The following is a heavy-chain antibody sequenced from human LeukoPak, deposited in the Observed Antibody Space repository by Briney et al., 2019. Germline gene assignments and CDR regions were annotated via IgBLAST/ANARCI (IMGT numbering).Heavy chain of an antibody. J-gene: IGHJ4*02. CDR1: GYTFTDYA. V-gene: IGHV1-3*01. CDR3: AIELWPFYFDY. Sequence: ASVKVSCKASGYTFTDYAMHWVRQAPGQRLEWMGWINAGNGNTKYSQKFQGRVTITRDTSASTAYMELSSLKTEDTAVYYGAIELWPFYFDYWGQGTLVTVSS. D-gene: IGHD3-10*01. CDR2: INAGNGNT.